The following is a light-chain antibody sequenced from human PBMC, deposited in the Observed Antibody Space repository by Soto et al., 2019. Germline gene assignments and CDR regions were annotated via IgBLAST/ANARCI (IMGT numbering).Light chain of an antibody. J-gene: IGKJ1*01. Sequence: EIVLTQSPGTLSLSPGERATLSCRASQSVSSSYLAWYQQKPGQAPRLLIYGASSRATGIPDRFSGSGSGTDLTLTISRLVPEDFSVYYCQQYGSSLTWTFGQGTTVEIK. V-gene: IGKV3-20*01. CDR1: QSVSSSY. CDR3: QQYGSSLTWT. CDR2: GAS.